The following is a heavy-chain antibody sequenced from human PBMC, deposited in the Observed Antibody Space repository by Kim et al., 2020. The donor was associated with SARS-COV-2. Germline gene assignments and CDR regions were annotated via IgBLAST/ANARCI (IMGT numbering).Heavy chain of an antibody. V-gene: IGHV3-66*01. Sequence: GGSLRLSCAASGFTVSSNYMSWVRQAPGKGLEWVSVIYSAGSTYYADSVKGRFIISRDSSTNTLYLQMNSLSAEDTAVYYCARDLIAGHWPIYYYYGMD. J-gene: IGHJ6*01. CDR3: ARDLIAGHWPIYYYYGMD. D-gene: IGHD2-21*01. CDR1: GFTVSSNY. CDR2: IYSAGST.